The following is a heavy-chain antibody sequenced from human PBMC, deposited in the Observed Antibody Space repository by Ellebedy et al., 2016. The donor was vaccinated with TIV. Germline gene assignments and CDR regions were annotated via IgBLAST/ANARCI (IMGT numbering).Heavy chain of an antibody. CDR2: FGGRSTTT. V-gene: IGHV3-23*01. CDR3: AKISPTHRGAFDI. CDR1: GFTFSSYA. J-gene: IGHJ3*02. D-gene: IGHD3-3*02. Sequence: GESLKISXEASGFTFSSYAMRWLCQAPGKGLEWVSVFGGRSTTTYYAESVKGRFTISRDNSKNTLFLQMNSLRGDDTARYYCAKISPTHRGAFDIWGQGTMVTVSS.